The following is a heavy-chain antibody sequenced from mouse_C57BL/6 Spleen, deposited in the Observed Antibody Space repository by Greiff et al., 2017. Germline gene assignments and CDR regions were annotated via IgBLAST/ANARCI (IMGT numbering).Heavy chain of an antibody. CDR2: IYPGNSDT. CDR3: TREDYYSNHAMDY. CDR1: GYTFTSYW. D-gene: IGHD2-5*01. J-gene: IGHJ4*01. Sequence: EVQLQQSGTVLARPGASVKMSCKTSGYTFTSYWMHWVKQRPGQGLEWIGAIYPGNSDTSYNQKFKGKAKLTAVTSASTAYMELSSLTTEDSAVYYCTREDYYSNHAMDYWGQGTSVTVSS. V-gene: IGHV1-5*01.